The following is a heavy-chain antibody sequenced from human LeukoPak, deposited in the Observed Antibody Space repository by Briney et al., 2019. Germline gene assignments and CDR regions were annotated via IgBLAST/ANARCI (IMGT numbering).Heavy chain of an antibody. CDR2: INPNSGGT. V-gene: IGHV1-2*02. CDR1: GYTFTGYY. Sequence: ASVKVSCKASGYTFTGYYMHWVRQAPGQGLEWMGWINPNSGGTNYAQKFQGRVTMIRDTSISTAYMELSRLRSDDTALYYCASMVRGVISWFNPWGQGTLVTVSS. J-gene: IGHJ5*02. CDR3: ASMVRGVISWFNP. D-gene: IGHD3-10*01.